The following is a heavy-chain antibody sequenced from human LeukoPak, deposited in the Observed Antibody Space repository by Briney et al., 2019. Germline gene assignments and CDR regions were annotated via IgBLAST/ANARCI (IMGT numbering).Heavy chain of an antibody. J-gene: IGHJ4*02. CDR3: AGYYYGSGMVY. Sequence: SETLSLTCGVYGGSFSGYYWSWIRQPPGKGLEWIGEINHSGSTNYNPSLKSRVTISVDTSKNQFSLKLSSVTAADTAVYYCAGYYYGSGMVYWGQGTLVTVSS. V-gene: IGHV4-34*01. CDR2: INHSGST. CDR1: GGSFSGYY. D-gene: IGHD3-10*01.